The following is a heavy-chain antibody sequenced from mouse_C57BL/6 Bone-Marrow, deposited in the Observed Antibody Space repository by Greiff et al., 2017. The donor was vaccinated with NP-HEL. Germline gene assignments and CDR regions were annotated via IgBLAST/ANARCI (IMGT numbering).Heavy chain of an antibody. D-gene: IGHD1-1*01. CDR3: ARRGYYGSSYEYYAMDY. V-gene: IGHV5-16*01. J-gene: IGHJ4*01. Sequence: EVNVVESEGGLVQPGSSMKLSCTASGFTFSDYYMAWVRQVPEKGLEWVANINYDGSSTYYLDSLKSRFIISRDNAKNILYLQMSSLKSEDTATYYCARRGYYGSSYEYYAMDYWGQGTSVTVSS. CDR2: INYDGSST. CDR1: GFTFSDYY.